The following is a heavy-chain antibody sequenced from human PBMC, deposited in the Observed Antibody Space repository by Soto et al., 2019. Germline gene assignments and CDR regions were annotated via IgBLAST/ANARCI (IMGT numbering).Heavy chain of an antibody. D-gene: IGHD1-7*01. CDR3: ARDRGSWNYNHNWFDP. CDR2: IYYSGST. Sequence: SETLSLTCTVSGGSVSSGSYYWSWIRQPPGKGLEWIGYIYYSGSTNYNPSLKSRVTISVDTSKNQFSLKLSSVTAADTAVYYCARDRGSWNYNHNWFDPWGQGTLVTVSS. CDR1: GGSVSSGSYY. V-gene: IGHV4-61*01. J-gene: IGHJ5*02.